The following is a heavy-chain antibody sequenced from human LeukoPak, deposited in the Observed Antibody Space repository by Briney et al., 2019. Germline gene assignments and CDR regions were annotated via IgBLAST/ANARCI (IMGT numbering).Heavy chain of an antibody. Sequence: GASVKVSCNASGGTFSSYAISWVREAPAQGLEWMGGIIPIFGTANYAQKFQGRVTMTTDTSTSTAYMELRSLRSDDTAVYYCARDIKVYYYGSGSPIYGMDVWGQGTTVTVSS. CDR1: GGTFSSYA. V-gene: IGHV1-69*05. CDR3: ARDIKVYYYGSGSPIYGMDV. J-gene: IGHJ6*02. D-gene: IGHD3-10*01. CDR2: IIPIFGTA.